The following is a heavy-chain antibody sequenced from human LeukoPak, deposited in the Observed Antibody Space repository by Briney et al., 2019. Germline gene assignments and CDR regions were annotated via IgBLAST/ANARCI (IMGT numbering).Heavy chain of an antibody. CDR2: IYHSGST. Sequence: SETLSLTCTVSGGSISSGGYYWSWIRQPPGKGLEWIGYIYHSGSTYYNPSLKSRVTISVDRSKNQFSLKLSSVTAADTAVYYCARGNSGSITNDAFDIWGQGTMVTVSS. CDR1: GGSISSGGYY. V-gene: IGHV4-30-2*01. CDR3: ARGNSGSITNDAFDI. D-gene: IGHD1-26*01. J-gene: IGHJ3*02.